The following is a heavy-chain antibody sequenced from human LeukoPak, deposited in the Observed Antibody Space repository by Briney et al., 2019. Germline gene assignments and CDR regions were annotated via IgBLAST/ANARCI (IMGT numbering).Heavy chain of an antibody. J-gene: IGHJ4*02. V-gene: IGHV4-61*01. Sequence: SETLSLTCTVSGGSISSSSYYWSWIRQPPGKGLEWIGYIYYSGSTNYNPSLKSRVTISVDTSKNQFSLKLSSVTAADTAVYYCAKDVNVLRYFDWSVAPLDYWGQGTLVTVSS. CDR1: GGSISSSSYY. D-gene: IGHD3-9*01. CDR3: AKDVNVLRYFDWSVAPLDY. CDR2: IYYSGST.